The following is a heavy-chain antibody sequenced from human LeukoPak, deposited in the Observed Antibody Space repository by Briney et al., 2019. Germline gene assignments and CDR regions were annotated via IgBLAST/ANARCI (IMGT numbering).Heavy chain of an antibody. D-gene: IGHD3-22*01. J-gene: IGHJ3*02. CDR1: GFTFSSYA. V-gene: IGHV3-23*01. Sequence: GGSLRLSCAAPGFTFSSYAMSWVRQAPGKGLEWVSAISGSGGSTYYADSVKGRFTISRDNAKNTLYLQMNSLRAEDTAVYYCARDQYYDSSDYDAFDIWGQGTMVTVSS. CDR3: ARDQYYDSSDYDAFDI. CDR2: ISGSGGST.